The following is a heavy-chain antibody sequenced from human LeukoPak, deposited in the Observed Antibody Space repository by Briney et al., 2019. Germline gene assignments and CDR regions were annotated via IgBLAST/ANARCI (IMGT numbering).Heavy chain of an antibody. CDR2: IYYSGST. V-gene: IGHV4-31*11. J-gene: IGHJ4*02. Sequence: PSETLSLTCAVSGGSISSGGYYWSWIRQHPGKGLEWIGYIYYSGSTYYNPSLKSRVTISVDTSKNQFSLKLSSVTAADTAVYYCASLYYDFWSGYYRFDYWGQGTLVTVSS. CDR3: ASLYYDFWSGYYRFDY. D-gene: IGHD3-3*01. CDR1: GGSISSGGYY.